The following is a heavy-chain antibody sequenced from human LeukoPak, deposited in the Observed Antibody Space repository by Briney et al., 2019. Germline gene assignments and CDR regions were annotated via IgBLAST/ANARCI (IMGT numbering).Heavy chain of an antibody. J-gene: IGHJ4*02. Sequence: GGSLRLSCAASGFTFSDYYMSWIRQAPGKGLEWVSCISSSGSTIYYADSVKGRFTISRDNAKNSLYLQMNSLRAEDTAVYYCARDLLDYYDSTGYWGQGTLVTVSS. CDR2: ISSSGSTI. CDR3: ARDLLDYYDSTGY. CDR1: GFTFSDYY. V-gene: IGHV3-11*01. D-gene: IGHD3-22*01.